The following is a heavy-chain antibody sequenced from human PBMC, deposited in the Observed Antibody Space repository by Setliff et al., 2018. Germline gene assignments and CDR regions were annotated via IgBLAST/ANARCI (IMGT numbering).Heavy chain of an antibody. CDR1: GLSYSNDW. Sequence: PGGSLRLSCTASGLSYSNDWVSWVRQAPGKGLEWLASINPHGTEKYYADSVKGRFTISRDNAKNSLYLDLNSLRGEDMGVYYCARDGGTAMVKTYYYGLDVWGQGTTVTVSS. D-gene: IGHD5-18*01. CDR2: INPHGTEK. J-gene: IGHJ6*02. CDR3: ARDGGTAMVKTYYYGLDV. V-gene: IGHV3-7*01.